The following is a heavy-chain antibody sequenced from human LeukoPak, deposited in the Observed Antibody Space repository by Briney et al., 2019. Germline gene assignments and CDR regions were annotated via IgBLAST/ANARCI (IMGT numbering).Heavy chain of an antibody. CDR3: ARSVFTGAYPDFFDF. CDR1: GYSISSGYH. Sequence: PSETLSLTCTVSGYSISSGYHWGWIRQPPGKGLEWIGSIYHSGSTYYNPSLKSRVTISVDTSKNHFSLEPSSVTAADTALYYCARSVFTGAYPDFFDFWGQGALVTVSS. J-gene: IGHJ4*02. CDR2: IYHSGST. V-gene: IGHV4-38-2*02.